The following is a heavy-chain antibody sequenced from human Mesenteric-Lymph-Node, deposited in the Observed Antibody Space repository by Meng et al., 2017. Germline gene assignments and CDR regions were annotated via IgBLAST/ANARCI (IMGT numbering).Heavy chain of an antibody. CDR3: TKNGAYSLEY. CDR2: FFHSGIT. J-gene: IGHJ4*02. Sequence: GRLTEAGPGLVKPSGTLSLRWAVCGGSSSWGTWWSWVRQPPGKGLQWIGEFFHSGITNYNPSLKSRATISVDTSKNHFSLELSSVTAADTAVYYCTKNGAYSLEYWGQGALVTVSS. D-gene: IGHD2-15*01. V-gene: IGHV4-4*02. CDR1: GGSSSWGTW.